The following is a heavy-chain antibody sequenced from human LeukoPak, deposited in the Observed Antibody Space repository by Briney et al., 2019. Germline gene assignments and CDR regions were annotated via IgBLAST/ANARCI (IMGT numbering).Heavy chain of an antibody. CDR1: GFTFSRHG. J-gene: IGHJ5*02. CDR2: IRYDGSDK. V-gene: IGHV3-30*02. D-gene: IGHD3-3*01. CDR3: AGGYDFWSGYFLGNWFDP. Sequence: PGGSLRLSCAASGFTFSRHGMHWVRQAPGKGLEGVAFIRYDGSDKYYADSVKGRFTISRDNSENTLYLQMNSLRAEDTAVYYCAGGYDFWSGYFLGNWFDPWGQGTLVTVSS.